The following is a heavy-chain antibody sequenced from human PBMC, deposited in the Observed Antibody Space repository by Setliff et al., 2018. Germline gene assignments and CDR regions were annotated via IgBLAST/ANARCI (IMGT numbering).Heavy chain of an antibody. D-gene: IGHD3-16*01. V-gene: IGHV4-59*11. J-gene: IGHJ3*02. Sequence: SETLSLTCTVSGGSISSHYWSWIRQPPGKGLEWIGYIYHSGSTNYNPSLKSRVTTSVDTSKKQFSLKLSSVTAADTAVYYCARTESYVMAFDIWGQGTMVTVSS. CDR1: GGSISSHY. CDR2: IYHSGST. CDR3: ARTESYVMAFDI.